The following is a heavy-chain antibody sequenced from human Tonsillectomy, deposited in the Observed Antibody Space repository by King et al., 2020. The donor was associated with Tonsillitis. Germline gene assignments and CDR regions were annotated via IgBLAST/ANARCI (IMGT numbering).Heavy chain of an antibody. CDR1: GFTFSSYE. CDR3: ARVYNYYYYMDV. Sequence: VQLVESGGGLVQPGGSLRLSCAASGFTFSSYEMKWVRQAPGKGLEWGSYISSSGFTIYYADSVKGRFTISIDNAKNSLFLQMNSLRAEDTAVYYCARVYNYYYYMDVWGKGTTVTVSS. CDR2: ISSSGFTI. V-gene: IGHV3-48*03. J-gene: IGHJ6*03.